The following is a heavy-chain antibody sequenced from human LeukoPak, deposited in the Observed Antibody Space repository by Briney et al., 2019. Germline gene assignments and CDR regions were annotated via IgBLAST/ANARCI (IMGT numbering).Heavy chain of an antibody. Sequence: GGSLRLSCAASGFTFSSYAMHWVRQAPGKELEWVAVISYDGSNKYYADSVKGRFTISRDNSKNTLYLQMNSLRAEDTAVYYCARDRDVLRFLEWLRSYYYYGMDVWGQGTTVTVSS. V-gene: IGHV3-30*04. J-gene: IGHJ6*02. CDR2: ISYDGSNK. D-gene: IGHD3-3*01. CDR1: GFTFSSYA. CDR3: ARDRDVLRFLEWLRSYYYYGMDV.